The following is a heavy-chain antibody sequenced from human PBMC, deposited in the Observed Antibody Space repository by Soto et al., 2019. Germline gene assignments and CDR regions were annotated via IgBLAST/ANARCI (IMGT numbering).Heavy chain of an antibody. D-gene: IGHD3-22*01. J-gene: IGHJ4*02. CDR2: IIPIFGTA. Sequence: SVKVSCRASGGTFSSYAISWVRQAPGQGLEWMGGIIPIFGTANYAQKFQGRVTITADESTSTAYMELSSLRSEDTAVYYCAREREYYYDGGAPFDYWGQGTLVTVSS. CDR1: GGTFSSYA. CDR3: AREREYYYDGGAPFDY. V-gene: IGHV1-69*13.